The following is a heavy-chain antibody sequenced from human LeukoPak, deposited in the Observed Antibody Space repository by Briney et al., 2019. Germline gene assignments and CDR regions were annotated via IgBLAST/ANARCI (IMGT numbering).Heavy chain of an antibody. CDR1: GFTFSSYW. CDR2: IDPDGSTT. D-gene: IGHD6-13*01. CDR3: TRVQAGRAGLMDV. J-gene: IGHJ6*02. Sequence: GGSLRLSCSAAGFTFSSYWMHWVRQAPGEGLVWVSRIDPDGSTTNYADSVKGRFTTSRDNAKNTLYLQMNSLRAEDTALYYCTRVQAGRAGLMDVWGRGTTVTVSS. V-gene: IGHV3-74*01.